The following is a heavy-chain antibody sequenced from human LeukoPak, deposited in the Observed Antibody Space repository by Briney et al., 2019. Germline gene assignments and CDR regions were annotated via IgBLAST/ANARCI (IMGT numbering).Heavy chain of an antibody. CDR3: AREFSGSDGFFDC. Sequence: PGGSLRLSCAASGFTVTSNYMSWVRQAPGKGVEGVSVIYSGGVTYYADSVKGRFTISRDNRKNTLFLQMNSLRAEDTAVYYCAREFSGSDGFFDCWGQGTLVTVSS. CDR2: IYSGGVT. V-gene: IGHV3-66*02. J-gene: IGHJ4*02. CDR1: GFTVTSNY. D-gene: IGHD6-19*01.